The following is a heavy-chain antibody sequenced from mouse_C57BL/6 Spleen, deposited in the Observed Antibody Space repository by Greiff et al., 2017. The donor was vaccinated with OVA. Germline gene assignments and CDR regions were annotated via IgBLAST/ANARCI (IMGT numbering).Heavy chain of an antibody. J-gene: IGHJ2*01. CDR3: ARASQLRLPFDY. D-gene: IGHD3-2*02. CDR1: GYSITSGYY. Sequence: EVQVVESGPGLVKPSQSLSLTCSVTGYSITSGYYWNWIRQFPGNKLEWMGYISYDGSNNYNPSLKNRISITRDTSKNQFFLKLNSVTTEDTATYYCARASQLRLPFDYWGQGTTLTVSS. V-gene: IGHV3-6*01. CDR2: ISYDGSN.